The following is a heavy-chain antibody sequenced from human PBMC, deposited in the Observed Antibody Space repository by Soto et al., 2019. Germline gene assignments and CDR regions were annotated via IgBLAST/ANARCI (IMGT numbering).Heavy chain of an antibody. V-gene: IGHV4-39*01. J-gene: IGHJ4*02. Sequence: QLQLQESGPGLVKPSETLSLTCSVSDDSINSDKYYWGWIRQPPGKGLEWIGSVYYRGNAYYNLSLQTRVTISLDTSKSQFSLKLNSVTAADSAVYFCARLEGLATISYYFDFWGPGALVTVSS. CDR2: VYYRGNA. D-gene: IGHD3-9*01. CDR3: ARLEGLATISYYFDF. CDR1: DDSINSDKYY.